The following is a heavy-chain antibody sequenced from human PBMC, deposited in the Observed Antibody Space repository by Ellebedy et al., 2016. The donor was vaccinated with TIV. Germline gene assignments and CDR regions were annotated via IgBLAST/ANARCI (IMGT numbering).Heavy chain of an antibody. CDR1: GGSFSDYY. J-gene: IGHJ4*02. CDR3: ARGLVSGRALDY. V-gene: IGHV4-34*01. D-gene: IGHD2-15*01. CDR2: INHRGST. Sequence: SETLSLTCAVYGGSFSDYYWTWIRQPPGKGLEWIGEINHRGSTNYNPSLKSRVSISVDTSKNQFSLRLTSVTAADTAIFYCARGLVSGRALDYWGQGTLVTVSS.